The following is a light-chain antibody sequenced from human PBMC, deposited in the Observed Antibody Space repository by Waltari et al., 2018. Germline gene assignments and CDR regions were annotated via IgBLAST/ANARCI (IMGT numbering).Light chain of an antibody. J-gene: IGLJ2*01. CDR2: EVY. V-gene: IGLV2-23*02. Sequence: QSVLTQPASVSGSPGQSITISCTGTSSDVGSYDLVSWYQQHPGKAPKLMIYEVYKRPSGGSNRFSGSKSGNTASLTISGLQAEDEADYYCCSYAGSSTFTFGGGTKLTVL. CDR1: SSDVGSYDL. CDR3: CSYAGSSTFT.